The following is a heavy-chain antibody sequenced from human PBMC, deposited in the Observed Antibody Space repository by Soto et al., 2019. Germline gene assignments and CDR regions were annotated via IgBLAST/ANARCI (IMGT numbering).Heavy chain of an antibody. Sequence: GASVNVSCKASGYTFTSYDINWVRQATGQGLEWMGWMNRNSGNTGYAQKFQGRITMTRNTSTSTAYMELSSLRSEDTAVYYCASYMRGDDFSTKPPHYGMDVWGQGTTVTVSS. J-gene: IGHJ6*02. CDR3: ASYMRGDDFSTKPPHYGMDV. D-gene: IGHD3-3*01. CDR1: GYTFTSYD. V-gene: IGHV1-8*01. CDR2: MNRNSGNT.